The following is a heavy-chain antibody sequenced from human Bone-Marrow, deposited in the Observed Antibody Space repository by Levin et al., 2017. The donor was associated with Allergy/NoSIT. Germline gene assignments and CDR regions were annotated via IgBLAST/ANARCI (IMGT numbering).Heavy chain of an antibody. J-gene: IGHJ4*02. CDR2: IDSTSSYK. CDR1: GFTFNTYA. CDR3: ARDLRSVADSG. D-gene: IGHD3-16*01. Sequence: PGGSLRLSCGASGFTFNTYAMTWVRQVPGKGLEWVSYIDSTSSYKFYAESVKGRFSISRDNAKNSLFLQMNSLRAEDTGVYFCARDLRSVADSGWGQGTLVTVSS. V-gene: IGHV3-21*06.